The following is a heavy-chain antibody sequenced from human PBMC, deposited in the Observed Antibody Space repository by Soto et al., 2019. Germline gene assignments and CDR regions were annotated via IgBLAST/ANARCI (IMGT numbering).Heavy chain of an antibody. Sequence: GESLKISCKASGYSFTNYWIGWVRQMPGKGLEWMGIIYPADSDTNYSPSFQGHVTISADKSISTAYLQWSSLKASDTAMYYCARTSMQSRGYSYGHGGMDVWGQGTTVTVSS. CDR3: ARTSMQSRGYSYGHGGMDV. CDR2: IYPADSDT. J-gene: IGHJ6*02. D-gene: IGHD5-18*01. V-gene: IGHV5-51*01. CDR1: GYSFTNYW.